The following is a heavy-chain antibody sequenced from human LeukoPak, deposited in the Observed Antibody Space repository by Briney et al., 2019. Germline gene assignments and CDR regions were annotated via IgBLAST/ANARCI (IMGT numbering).Heavy chain of an antibody. CDR2: IKQDGSEK. D-gene: IGHD6-13*01. CDR3: ARETGIAAAGTPFPYYYYYMDV. CDR1: GFTFSSYW. J-gene: IGHJ6*03. Sequence: GGSLRLSCAASGFTFSSYWMSRVRQAPGKGLEWVANIKQDGSEKYYVDSVKGRFTISRDNAKNSLYLQMNSLRAEDTAVYYCARETGIAAAGTPFPYYYYYMDVWGKGTTVTVSS. V-gene: IGHV3-7*01.